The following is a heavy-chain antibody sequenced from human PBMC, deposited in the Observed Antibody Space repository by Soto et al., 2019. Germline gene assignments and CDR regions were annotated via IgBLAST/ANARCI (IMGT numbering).Heavy chain of an antibody. CDR3: AREGGYFDSSGSGVYHYYGVDV. J-gene: IGHJ6*02. Sequence: SETLSLACTVSGVTISPYYWSWIRQPAGKGLEWIGRIYYTGSTNYNAALKSRVSMSLDTARNQISLKVKAVTAADTAVYYCAREGGYFDSSGSGVYHYYGVDVWGRGTTVTVSS. CDR1: GVTISPYY. D-gene: IGHD3-22*01. CDR2: IYYTGST. V-gene: IGHV4-4*07.